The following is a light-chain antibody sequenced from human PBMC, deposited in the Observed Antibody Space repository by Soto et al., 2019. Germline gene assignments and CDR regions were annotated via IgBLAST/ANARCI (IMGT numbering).Light chain of an antibody. CDR3: QHYDHLPPFT. Sequence: DIQMTQSPSSLSASVGDRVTITCQASQDIRKYLSWYQQKPGRAPKLLIYGASNLETGVPSRFSGSGYGSDFTFTISSLQPEDVVTYYCQHYDHLPPFTFGPGTKVAVK. CDR2: GAS. V-gene: IGKV1-33*01. CDR1: QDIRKY. J-gene: IGKJ3*01.